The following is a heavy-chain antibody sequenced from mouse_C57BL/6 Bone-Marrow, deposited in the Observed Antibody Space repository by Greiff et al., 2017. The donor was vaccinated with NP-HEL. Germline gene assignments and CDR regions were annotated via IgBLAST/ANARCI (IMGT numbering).Heavy chain of an antibody. CDR3: ARHELLRPDDYFDY. D-gene: IGHD1-2*01. CDR1: EYEFPSHD. Sequence: EVKVVESGGGLVQPGESLKLSCESNEYEFPSHDMSWVRKTPEKRLELVAAINSDGGSTYYPDTMERRFIISRDNTKKTLYLQMSSLRSEDTALYYCARHELLRPDDYFDYWGQGTTLTVSS. V-gene: IGHV5-2*01. CDR2: INSDGGST. J-gene: IGHJ2*01.